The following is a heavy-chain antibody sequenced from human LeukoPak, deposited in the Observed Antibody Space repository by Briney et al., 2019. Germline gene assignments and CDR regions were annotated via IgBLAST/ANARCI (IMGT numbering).Heavy chain of an antibody. CDR1: GFTVSSNY. Sequence: GGSLRLSCAASGFTVSSNYMSWVRQAPGKGLEWVSVIYSGGSTYYADSVKGRFIVSRDNSKNTLYLQMNSLRAEDTAVYYCAREVRLPDYYGMDVWGQGTTVTVSS. V-gene: IGHV3-53*01. CDR2: IYSGGST. J-gene: IGHJ6*02. CDR3: AREVRLPDYYGMDV.